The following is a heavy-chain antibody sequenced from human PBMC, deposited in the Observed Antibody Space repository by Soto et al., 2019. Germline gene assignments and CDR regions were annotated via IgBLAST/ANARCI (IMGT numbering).Heavy chain of an antibody. CDR1: GFTFSSYA. D-gene: IGHD2-2*01. V-gene: IGHV3-30-3*01. CDR2: ISYDGSNK. J-gene: IGHJ6*02. Sequence: GGSLRLSCAASGFTFSSYAMHWVRQAPGKGLEWVAVISYDGSNKYYADSVKGRFTISRDNSKNTLYLQMNSLRAEGTAVYYCARGGYCSSTSCYGIMDVWGQGTTVTVSS. CDR3: ARGGYCSSTSCYGIMDV.